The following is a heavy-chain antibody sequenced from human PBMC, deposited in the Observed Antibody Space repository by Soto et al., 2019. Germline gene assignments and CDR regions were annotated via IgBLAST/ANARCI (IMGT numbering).Heavy chain of an antibody. CDR3: AREGNLGRWIQPLDS. D-gene: IGHD2-2*03. V-gene: IGHV4-59*01. J-gene: IGHJ4*02. CDR2: IFYNGNT. CDR1: GGSISGYY. Sequence: PSETLSLTCTVTGGSISGYYWSWIRQPPGKGLEWIGYIFYNGNTKYSPSLKSRVTMSVDTSKNHFSLKLISVTTADTAVYFCAREGNLGRWIQPLDSWGQGTLVTVS.